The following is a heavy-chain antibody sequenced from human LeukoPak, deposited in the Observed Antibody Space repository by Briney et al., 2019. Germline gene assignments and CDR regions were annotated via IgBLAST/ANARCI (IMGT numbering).Heavy chain of an antibody. Sequence: GGSLRLSRAASGFTFSTYAMSWVRQAPGKGLEWVSTLSPTGISTYYADSVKGRFTISRDNSKNTLYLQMNSLRAEDTAVYYCAKGQYPYYFDYWGQGTLVTVSS. CDR3: AKGQYPYYFDY. CDR2: LSPTGIST. D-gene: IGHD2/OR15-2a*01. CDR1: GFTFSTYA. J-gene: IGHJ4*02. V-gene: IGHV3-23*01.